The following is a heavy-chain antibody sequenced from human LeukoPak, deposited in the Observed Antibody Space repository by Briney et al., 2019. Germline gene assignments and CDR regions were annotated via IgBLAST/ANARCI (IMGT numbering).Heavy chain of an antibody. CDR3: ARHKNVLRFLEWSPGPFDY. CDR1: GGSISSGSYY. J-gene: IGHJ4*02. CDR2: IYTSGST. D-gene: IGHD3-3*01. V-gene: IGHV4-61*02. Sequence: SETLSLTCTVSGGSISSGSYYWSWIRQPAGKGLEWIGRIYTSGSTNYNPSLKSRVTISVDTSKNQFSLKLSSVTAADTAVYYCARHKNVLRFLEWSPGPFDYWGQGTLVTVSS.